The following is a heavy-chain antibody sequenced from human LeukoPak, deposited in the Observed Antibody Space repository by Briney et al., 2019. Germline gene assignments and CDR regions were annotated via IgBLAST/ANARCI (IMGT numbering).Heavy chain of an antibody. CDR1: VYTFTSYG. Sequence: ASVNVSCKASVYTFTSYGISWVRQAPGQGLEWMGWISAYNGNTNYVQKLLGRVTMTTDTSTNIAYTELRSLRSDDTAVYYCARTYFDSSQPRTFDYWGQGTLVTVSS. CDR2: ISAYNGNT. D-gene: IGHD3-22*01. J-gene: IGHJ4*02. V-gene: IGHV1-18*01. CDR3: ARTYFDSSQPRTFDY.